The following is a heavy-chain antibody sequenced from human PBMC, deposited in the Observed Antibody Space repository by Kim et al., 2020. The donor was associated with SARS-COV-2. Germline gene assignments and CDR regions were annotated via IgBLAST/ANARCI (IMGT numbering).Heavy chain of an antibody. CDR3: AGEVRGVITYFDY. J-gene: IGHJ4*02. Sequence: YSPKFQGRVTITRDTTASTAYMERSSLRSEDTAVYYCAGEVRGVITYFDYWGQGTLVTVSS. V-gene: IGHV1-3*01. D-gene: IGHD3-10*01.